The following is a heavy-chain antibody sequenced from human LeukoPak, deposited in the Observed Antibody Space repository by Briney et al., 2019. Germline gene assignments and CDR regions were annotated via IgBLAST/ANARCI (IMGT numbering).Heavy chain of an antibody. CDR2: IYSGGST. V-gene: IGHV3-53*05. D-gene: IGHD3-22*01. Sequence: GGSLRLSCAASGFTVSSNFMNWVRQAPGKGLEWVSIIYSGGSTSYADSVKGRFTISRDNSKNTLYLQMGSLRAEDMAVYYCARDCERYYYDSSGYYYLEGATLDVWGQGTTVTVSS. CDR3: ARDCERYYYDSSGYYYLEGATLDV. CDR1: GFTVSSNF. J-gene: IGHJ6*02.